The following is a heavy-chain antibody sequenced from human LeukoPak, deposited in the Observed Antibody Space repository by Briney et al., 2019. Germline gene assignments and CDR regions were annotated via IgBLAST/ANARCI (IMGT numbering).Heavy chain of an antibody. CDR2: IYYSGST. J-gene: IGHJ5*02. CDR3: ATGDRRFGENWFDP. V-gene: IGHV4-31*03. Sequence: SETLSLTCTVSGGSISSGGYYWSWIRQHPGEGLEWIGYIYYSGSTYYNPSLKSRVTISVDTFKNQFSLKLSSVTAADTAVYYCATGDRRFGENWFDPWGQGTLVTVSS. CDR1: GGSISSGGYY. D-gene: IGHD3-10*01.